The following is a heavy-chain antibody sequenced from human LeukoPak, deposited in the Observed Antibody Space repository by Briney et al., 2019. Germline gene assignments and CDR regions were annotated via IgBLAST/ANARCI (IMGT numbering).Heavy chain of an antibody. CDR2: INPNSGGT. Sequence: ASVKVSCKASGYTFTGYYMHWVRQAPGQGLEWMGRINPNSGGTNYAQKFQGRVTMTRDTSSSTAYMELSRLRSDDTAVYYCARDRRMYYYDSSGYWAFDYWGQGTLVTVSS. CDR1: GYTFTGYY. D-gene: IGHD3-22*01. V-gene: IGHV1-2*06. J-gene: IGHJ4*02. CDR3: ARDRRMYYYDSSGYWAFDY.